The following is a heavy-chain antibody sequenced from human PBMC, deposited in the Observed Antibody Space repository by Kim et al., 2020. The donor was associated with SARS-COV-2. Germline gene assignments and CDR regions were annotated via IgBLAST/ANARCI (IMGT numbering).Heavy chain of an antibody. D-gene: IGHD3-9*01. Sequence: SETLSLTCTVSGGSLSSYYWSWIRQPPGKGLEWVGYIYYSGSTNYNPSLKSRVTISVATSKNQFSLKLSSGTAADTAAYYCARLGGDYDISNYYYGMDCWGQGTTVTVSS. CDR3: ARLGGDYDISNYYYGMDC. CDR2: IYYSGST. J-gene: IGHJ6*02. V-gene: IGHV4-59*08. CDR1: GGSLSSYY.